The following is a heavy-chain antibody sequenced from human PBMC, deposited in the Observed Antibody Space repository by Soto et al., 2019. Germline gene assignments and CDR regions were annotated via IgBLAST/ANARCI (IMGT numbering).Heavy chain of an antibody. D-gene: IGHD3-10*01. J-gene: IGHJ4*02. V-gene: IGHV3-30-3*02. Sequence: GGSLRLSCAVSGFTLSTFAMHWVRQAPGKGLEWVATTSYDGLNTFYGESVRGRFSISRDTSKNTLFLQMNSLKAEDTAVYYCAKSSSGLRDYFDSWGRGILVTVSS. CDR1: GFTLSTFA. CDR2: TSYDGLNT. CDR3: AKSSSGLRDYFDS.